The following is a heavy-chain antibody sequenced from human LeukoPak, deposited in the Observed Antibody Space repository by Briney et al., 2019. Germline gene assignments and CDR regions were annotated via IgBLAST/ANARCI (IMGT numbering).Heavy chain of an antibody. CDR1: GFTFSSYW. CDR2: INSDGSST. J-gene: IGHJ6*02. Sequence: GGSLRLSCAASGFTFSSYWMHWVRQAPGKGLVWVSRINSDGSSTSYADSMKGRFTISRDNAKNTLYLQMNSLRAEDTAVYYCARGEVRYYYYYYGMDVWGQGTTVTVSS. V-gene: IGHV3-74*01. CDR3: ARGEVRYYYYYYGMDV.